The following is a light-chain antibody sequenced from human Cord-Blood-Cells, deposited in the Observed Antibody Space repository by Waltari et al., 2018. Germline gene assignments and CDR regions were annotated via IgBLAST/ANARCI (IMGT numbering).Light chain of an antibody. J-gene: IGLJ3*02. CDR3: CSYAGSRV. CDR1: SSDVGGYNS. V-gene: IGLV2-23*02. Sequence: QSALPQPASVPGSPGQSITISCTGTSSDVGGYNSVSWYQQHPGKAPKLMISDVSNRPSGVSNRFSGSKSGNTASLTISGLQAEDEADYYCCSYAGSRVFGGGTKLTVL. CDR2: DVS.